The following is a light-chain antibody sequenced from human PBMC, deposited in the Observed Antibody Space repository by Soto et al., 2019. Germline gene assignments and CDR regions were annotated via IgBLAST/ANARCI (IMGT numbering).Light chain of an antibody. J-gene: IGLJ1*01. Sequence: VVTQPPSVSGAPGQRVTISCTGSSSNIGAGYEAHWYQQVPGTAPKLLIYENNNRPSGVPDRFSGSKSGTSASLAITGLQAEDEAEYYCQSYDSSLSGYVFVTGTKLTVL. CDR3: QSYDSSLSGYV. CDR2: ENN. CDR1: SSNIGAGYE. V-gene: IGLV1-40*01.